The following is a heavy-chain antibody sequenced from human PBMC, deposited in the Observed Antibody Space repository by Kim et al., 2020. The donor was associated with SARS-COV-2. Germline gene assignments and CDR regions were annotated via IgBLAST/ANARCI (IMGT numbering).Heavy chain of an antibody. CDR3: ARFVGATKVFDF. J-gene: IGHJ4*02. CDR1: GDSVSSNSAA. CDR2: TYYRSKWSN. Sequence: SQTLSLTCGISGDSVSSNSAAWNWIRQSPSRGLGWLGRTYYRSKWSNDYAVSVKSRITINPDTSKNQFSLQLNSVTPDDTAVYYCARFVGATKVFDFWGQGTLVTVSS. V-gene: IGHV6-1*01. D-gene: IGHD1-26*01.